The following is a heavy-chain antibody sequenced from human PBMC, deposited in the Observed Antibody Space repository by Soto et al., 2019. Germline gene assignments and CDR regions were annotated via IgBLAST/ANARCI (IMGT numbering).Heavy chain of an antibody. V-gene: IGHV3-33*01. CDR2: IYYDGSNE. D-gene: IGHD2-15*01. CDR3: ARVDVVVAADAFDI. Sequence: ESGGGVVQPGRSLRLSCAASEFTFSNFGMHWVRQAPGKGLEWVAVIYYDGSNEYYADSVKGRFTISRDNSKNTLYLQMNSLRAEDTAVYYCARVDVVVAADAFDIWGKGTMVTVSS. J-gene: IGHJ3*02. CDR1: EFTFSNFG.